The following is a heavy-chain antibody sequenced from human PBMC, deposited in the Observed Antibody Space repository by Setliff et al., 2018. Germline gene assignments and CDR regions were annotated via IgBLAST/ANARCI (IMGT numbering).Heavy chain of an antibody. CDR1: GFTFSAHW. J-gene: IGHJ4*02. V-gene: IGHV3-74*01. D-gene: IGHD4-17*01. CDR2: INTDGSAT. CDR3: SRDLQGSGDYVVDY. Sequence: GSLRLSCAASGFTFSAHWMHWVRQAPGQGLVWVSGINTDGSATYYADSVKGRFTISRDNAENSLTLQMNSVRVEDTAVYYCSRDLQGSGDYVVDYWGQGTLVTVSS.